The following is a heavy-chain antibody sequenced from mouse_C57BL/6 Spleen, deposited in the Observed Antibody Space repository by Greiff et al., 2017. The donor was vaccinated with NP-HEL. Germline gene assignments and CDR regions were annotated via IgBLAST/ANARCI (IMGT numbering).Heavy chain of an antibody. V-gene: IGHV1-80*01. CDR3: ARTDYYGSLGYYAMDY. D-gene: IGHD1-1*01. Sequence: VQLQQSGAELVKPGASVKISCKASGYAFSSYWMNWVKQRPGKGLEWIGQIYPGDGDTNYNGKFKGKATLTADKSSSTAYMQLSSLTSEDSAVYFCARTDYYGSLGYYAMDYWGQGTSVTVSS. J-gene: IGHJ4*01. CDR1: GYAFSSYW. CDR2: IYPGDGDT.